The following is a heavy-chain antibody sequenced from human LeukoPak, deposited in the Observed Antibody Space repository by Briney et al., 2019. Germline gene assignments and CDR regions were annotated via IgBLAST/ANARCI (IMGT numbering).Heavy chain of an antibody. V-gene: IGHV4-59*08. CDR1: GGSISSYY. CDR2: IYYSGST. CDR3: ARDHSVHVDTAMVTPVFYFDY. J-gene: IGHJ4*02. Sequence: SETLSLTCTVSGGSISSYYWSWIRQPPGKGLEWIGYIYYSGSTNYNPSLKSRVTISVDTSKNQFSLKLSSVTAADTAVYYCARDHSVHVDTAMVTPVFYFDYWGQGTLVTVSS. D-gene: IGHD5-18*01.